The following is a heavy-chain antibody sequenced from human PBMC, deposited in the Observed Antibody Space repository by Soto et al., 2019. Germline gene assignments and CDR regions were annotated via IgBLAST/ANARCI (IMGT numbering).Heavy chain of an antibody. D-gene: IGHD3-10*01. CDR1: GGSFSGYH. CDR3: ARITMVRGVIITRKPRKRDYFDY. V-gene: IGHV4-34*01. CDR2: INRSGST. J-gene: IGHJ4*02. Sequence: SETLSLTCAVYGGSFSGYHWSWIRQPPGKGLEWIGEINRSGSTNYNPSLKSRVTISVDTSKNQFSLKLSSVTAADTAVYYCARITMVRGVIITRKPRKRDYFDYWGQGTLVTVSS.